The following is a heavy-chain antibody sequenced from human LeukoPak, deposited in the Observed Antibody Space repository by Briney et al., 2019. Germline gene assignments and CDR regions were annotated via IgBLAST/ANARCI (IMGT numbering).Heavy chain of an antibody. V-gene: IGHV3-23*01. CDR3: ARKRSGSYYNPGDAFDI. Sequence: GGSLRLSCAASGFTFSSYAMSWVRQAPGKGLEWVSAISGSGGSTYYADSVKGRFTISRDNSKNTLYLQMNSLRAEDTAVYYCARKRSGSYYNPGDAFDIWGQGTMVTVSS. D-gene: IGHD3-10*01. CDR2: ISGSGGST. CDR1: GFTFSSYA. J-gene: IGHJ3*02.